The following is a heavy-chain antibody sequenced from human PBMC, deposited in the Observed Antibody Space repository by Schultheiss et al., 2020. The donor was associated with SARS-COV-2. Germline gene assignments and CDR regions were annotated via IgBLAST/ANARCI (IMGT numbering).Heavy chain of an antibody. CDR2: ISASAVNT. D-gene: IGHD6-13*01. Sequence: GGSLRLSCAASGFTFSSYWMHWVRQAPGKGLVWVSVISASAVNTNFADSVKGRFTISRDNYKNTLYLQMNSLRAEDTAVYYCAKDWRAAEGAYYFDYWGQGTLVTVAS. CDR1: GFTFSSYW. V-gene: IGHV3-23*01. CDR3: AKDWRAAEGAYYFDY. J-gene: IGHJ4*02.